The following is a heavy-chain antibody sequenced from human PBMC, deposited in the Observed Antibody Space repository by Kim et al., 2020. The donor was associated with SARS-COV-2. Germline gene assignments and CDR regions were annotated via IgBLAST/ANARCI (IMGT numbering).Heavy chain of an antibody. V-gene: IGHV3-23*01. Sequence: GRFTISRDTPKNTLYLQMNSLRAEDTAVYCCAKRGRGADYYDSSGYYYDYWGQGTLVTVSS. D-gene: IGHD3-22*01. CDR3: AKRGRGADYYDSSGYYYDY. J-gene: IGHJ4*02.